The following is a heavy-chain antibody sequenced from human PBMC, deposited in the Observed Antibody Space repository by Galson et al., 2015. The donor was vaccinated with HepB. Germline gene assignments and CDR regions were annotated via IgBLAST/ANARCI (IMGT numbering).Heavy chain of an antibody. CDR3: ARQHGPDKWWELLGDSDAFDI. CDR2: IYYSGST. CDR1: GGSISSSSYY. D-gene: IGHD1-26*01. V-gene: IGHV4-39*01. Sequence: ETLSLTCTVSGGSISSSSYYWGWIRQPPGKGLEWIGSIYYSGSTYYNPSLKSRVTISVDTSKNQFSLKLSSVTAADTAVYYCARQHGPDKWWELLGDSDAFDIWGQGTMVTVSS. J-gene: IGHJ3*02.